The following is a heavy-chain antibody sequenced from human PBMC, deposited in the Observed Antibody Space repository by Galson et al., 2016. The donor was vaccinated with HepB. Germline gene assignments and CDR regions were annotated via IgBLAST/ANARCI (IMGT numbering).Heavy chain of an antibody. CDR2: ISAYNGYT. J-gene: IGHJ2*01. Sequence: SVKVSCKASGYTFTTYAITWVRQAPGQGLEWMGWISAYNGYTNYAQNLQDRLTMTTDTSTSTAYMELRSLTSDDTAVYYCARGSDYGGNYWYFDLWGRGSLVTVSS. D-gene: IGHD4-23*01. CDR1: GYTFTTYA. CDR3: ARGSDYGGNYWYFDL. V-gene: IGHV1-18*01.